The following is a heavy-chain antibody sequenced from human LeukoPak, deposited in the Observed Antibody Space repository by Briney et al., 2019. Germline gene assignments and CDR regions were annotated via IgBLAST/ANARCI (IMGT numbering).Heavy chain of an antibody. J-gene: IGHJ6*04. Sequence: SSETLSLTCTVFGGSISSYYWSWNRQPPGKGLEWIGYIYYSGSTNYNPSLKSRVTISVDTSKNQFSLKLSSVTAADTAVYYCARGPHSADIYGMDVWGKGTTVTVSS. D-gene: IGHD2-21*01. CDR3: ARGPHSADIYGMDV. CDR1: GGSISSYY. CDR2: IYYSGST. V-gene: IGHV4-59*01.